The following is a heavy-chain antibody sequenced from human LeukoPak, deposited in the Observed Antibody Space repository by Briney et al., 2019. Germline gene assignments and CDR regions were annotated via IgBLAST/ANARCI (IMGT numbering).Heavy chain of an antibody. J-gene: IGHJ3*02. CDR3: ARDYDAFDI. CDR1: GFIFSSYS. Sequence: GGSLRLSCAASGFIFSSYSMNWVRQAPGKGLEWVSYISTTGSTIYYADSVKGRFTISRDNAKNSLYLQMNSLRAEDTAVYYCARDYDAFDIWGQGTMVTVSS. CDR2: ISTTGSTI. V-gene: IGHV3-48*01.